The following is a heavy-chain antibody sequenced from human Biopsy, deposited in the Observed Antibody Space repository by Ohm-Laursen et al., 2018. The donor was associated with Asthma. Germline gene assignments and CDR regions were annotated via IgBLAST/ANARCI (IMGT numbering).Heavy chain of an antibody. Sequence: SVKVSCKASGYTFNSAGITWVRQAPGQGLEWMGWISVYNGNTKVAQKLQDRVTMITDTSTSTAYMELRSLRSDDTAVYFCARAVDYSHYYGIDVWGKGTTVTVSP. D-gene: IGHD3-10*01. CDR1: GYTFNSAG. CDR2: ISVYNGNT. J-gene: IGHJ6*04. V-gene: IGHV1-18*01. CDR3: ARAVDYSHYYGIDV.